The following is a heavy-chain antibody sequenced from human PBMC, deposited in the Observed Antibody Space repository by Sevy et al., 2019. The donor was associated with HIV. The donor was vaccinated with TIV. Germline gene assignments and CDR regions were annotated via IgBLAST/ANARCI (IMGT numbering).Heavy chain of an antibody. Sequence: GGSLRLSCEASGFTFSPYWMTWVRQAPGKGLEWVANIRPDGSDKYYVDSVKGRFTISRENAKNSLYLQMNSLRADDTAMYYCASGVGLDRWGQGALVTVSS. CDR2: IRPDGSDK. CDR3: ASGVGLDR. J-gene: IGHJ5*02. CDR1: GFTFSPYW. V-gene: IGHV3-7*01. D-gene: IGHD1-26*01.